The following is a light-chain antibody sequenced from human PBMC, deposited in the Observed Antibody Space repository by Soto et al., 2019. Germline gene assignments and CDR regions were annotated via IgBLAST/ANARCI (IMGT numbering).Light chain of an antibody. Sequence: SALTQPASVSGSPGQSITISCTGTSSDVGGYNYVSWYQQHPGKAPKLMIYDVSYRPSGVSNRFSGSKSGNTASLTISGLQAEDEADYYCSSYTSSSSVIFGGGTKLTVL. CDR2: DVS. CDR1: SSDVGGYNY. CDR3: SSYTSSSSVI. V-gene: IGLV2-14*01. J-gene: IGLJ2*01.